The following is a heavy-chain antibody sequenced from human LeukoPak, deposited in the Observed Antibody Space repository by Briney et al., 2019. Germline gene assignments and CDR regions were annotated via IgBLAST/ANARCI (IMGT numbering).Heavy chain of an antibody. CDR2: ISAYNGNT. V-gene: IGHV1-18*01. Sequence: GASVKVSCKASGYTFTSYGISWVRQAPGQGLEWMGWISAYNGNTNYAQKLQARVTMTTDTSTSTAYMELRSLRSDDTAVYYCAREIYYYDSSGYYYAPTPYFDYWGQGTLVTVSS. CDR3: AREIYYYDSSGYYYAPTPYFDY. CDR1: GYTFTSYG. D-gene: IGHD3-22*01. J-gene: IGHJ4*02.